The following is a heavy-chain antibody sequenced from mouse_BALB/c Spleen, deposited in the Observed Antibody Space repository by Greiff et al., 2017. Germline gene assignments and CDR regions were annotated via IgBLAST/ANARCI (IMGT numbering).Heavy chain of an antibody. CDR3: TREDGNYFDY. V-gene: IGHV1-15*01. CDR2: IDPETGGT. Sequence: QVQLQQSGAELVRPGASVTLSCKASGYTFTDYEMHWVKQTPVHGLEWIGAIDPETGGTAYNQKFKGKATLTADKSSSTAYMELRSLTSEDSAVYYCTREDGNYFDYWGQGTTLTVSS. D-gene: IGHD2-1*01. CDR1: GYTFTDYE. J-gene: IGHJ2*01.